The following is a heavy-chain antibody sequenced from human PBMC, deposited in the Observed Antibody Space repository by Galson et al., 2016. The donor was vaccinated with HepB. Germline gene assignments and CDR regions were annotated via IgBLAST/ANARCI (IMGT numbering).Heavy chain of an antibody. CDR1: GFTLSTHG. Sequence: SLRLSCAASGFTLSTHGMYWVRQAPGEGLEWVAVIWYDGSKKYYADSVKGRFTISKDNSRNTLYLQMDRLRPEDKAVYYCAREGAVGRPLFDPWGQGTLVIGSS. CDR3: AREGAVGRPLFDP. D-gene: IGHD1-1*01. V-gene: IGHV3-33*07. CDR2: IWYDGSKK. J-gene: IGHJ5*02.